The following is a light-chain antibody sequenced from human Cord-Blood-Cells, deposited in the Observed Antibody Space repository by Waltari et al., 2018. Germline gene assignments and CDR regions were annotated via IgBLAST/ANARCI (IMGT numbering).Light chain of an antibody. CDR3: QQYGSSRT. Sequence: EIVLTQSPGTLSLSPGERATLSCRASQSVSSSYLAWYQQKPGQAPRLLIYGASSRATGLPDRVSGSGSGTDVTLTISRLEPEDFAVYYCQQYGSSRTFGQGTKVEI. J-gene: IGKJ1*01. V-gene: IGKV3-20*01. CDR1: QSVSSSY. CDR2: GAS.